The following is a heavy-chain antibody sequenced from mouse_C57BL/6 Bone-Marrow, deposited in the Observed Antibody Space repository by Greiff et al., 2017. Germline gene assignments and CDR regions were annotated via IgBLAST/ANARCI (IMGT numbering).Heavy chain of an antibody. J-gene: IGHJ2*01. D-gene: IGHD1-1*01. CDR3: TRGAVVAKCYFDY. Sequence: QVQLQQSGAELVRPGASVTLSCKASGYTFTDYEMHWVKQTPVHGLEWIGAIDPETGGTAYNQKFKGKAILTADKSSSTAYMELRSLTSEDSAVYLCTRGAVVAKCYFDYWGQGTTLTLST. V-gene: IGHV1-15*01. CDR1: GYTFTDYE. CDR2: IDPETGGT.